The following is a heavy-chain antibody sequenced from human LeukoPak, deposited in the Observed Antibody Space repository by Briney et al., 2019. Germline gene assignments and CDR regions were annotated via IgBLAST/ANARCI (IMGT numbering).Heavy chain of an antibody. CDR2: MYYSGSP. Sequence: SETLSLTCTVSGGSISNNYWSWVRQPPGKGLEWIGYMYYSGSPNYNPSLKSRVTISVDTPKNQFSLMLSSVTAADTAVYYCARGGYASGWHSMDVWGQGTTVTVSS. J-gene: IGHJ6*02. CDR1: GGSISNNY. V-gene: IGHV4-59*01. CDR3: ARGGYASGWHSMDV. D-gene: IGHD6-25*01.